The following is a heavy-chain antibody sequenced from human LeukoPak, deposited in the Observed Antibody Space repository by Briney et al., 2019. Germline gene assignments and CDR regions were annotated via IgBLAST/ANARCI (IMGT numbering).Heavy chain of an antibody. J-gene: IGHJ6*02. CDR3: ARDLDTWSPGNYGMDV. CDR2: MNPNSGNT. D-gene: IGHD3/OR15-3a*01. CDR1: GYTFTSYD. V-gene: IGHV1-8*01. Sequence: ASVKVSCKASGYTFTSYDINWVRQATGQGLEWMGWMNPNSGNTGYAQKFQGRVTMTRDTSISTSYLELSSLRSEDTAVYYCARDLDTWSPGNYGMDVWGQGTTVTVSS.